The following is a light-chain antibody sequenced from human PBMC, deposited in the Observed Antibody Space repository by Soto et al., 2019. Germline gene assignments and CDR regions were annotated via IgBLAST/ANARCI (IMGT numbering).Light chain of an antibody. J-gene: IGKJ3*01. Sequence: DIVMTQSPDSLAVSLGERAIINCKSSQSVLYRSSNKNYVAWYQQKPGQPPKLLIYWASTRESGVPDRFSGSGSGTDFTLTISSLQAEDVAVYYCQQYYSPPFTFGPGTKVDIK. CDR3: QQYYSPPFT. CDR1: QSVLYRSSNKNY. CDR2: WAS. V-gene: IGKV4-1*01.